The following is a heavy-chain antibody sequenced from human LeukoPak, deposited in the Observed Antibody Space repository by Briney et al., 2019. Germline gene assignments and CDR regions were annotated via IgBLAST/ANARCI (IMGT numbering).Heavy chain of an antibody. CDR1: GYTFTSYG. Sequence: GASVKVSCKASGYTFTSYGISWVRQAPGQGLEWMGWISAYNGNTNYAQKLQGRVTMTTDTSTSTDYMELRSLRSDDTAVYYCAYSSSWYAGYYGMDVWGKGTTVTVSS. CDR3: AYSSSWYAGYYGMDV. D-gene: IGHD6-13*01. V-gene: IGHV1-18*04. J-gene: IGHJ6*04. CDR2: ISAYNGNT.